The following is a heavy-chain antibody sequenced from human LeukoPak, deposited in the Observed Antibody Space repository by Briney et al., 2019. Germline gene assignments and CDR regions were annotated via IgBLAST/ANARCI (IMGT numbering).Heavy chain of an antibody. CDR3: AKDYTHGNGVYDAFDM. V-gene: IGHV3-23*01. CDR2: IGSPDKI. J-gene: IGHJ3*02. D-gene: IGHD3-16*01. CDR1: GFVFRIHA. Sequence: GGSLRLSCEASGFVFRIHAMSWVRQAPGKGLEWASTIGSPDKIYYADSVKGRFTISRDDSKNTLYLQMSSLRVEDTALYLCAKDYTHGNGVYDAFDMWGQGTVVTVSS.